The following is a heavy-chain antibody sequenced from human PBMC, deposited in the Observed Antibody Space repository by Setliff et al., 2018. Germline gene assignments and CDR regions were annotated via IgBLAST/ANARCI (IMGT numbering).Heavy chain of an antibody. CDR2: IGHTGSI. V-gene: IGHV4-38-2*02. J-gene: IGHJ4*02. D-gene: IGHD2-21*02. Sequence: PSETLSLTCTVPGYSISSCYIWGWIRQPPGKGLEWVGNIGHTGSINYNPSLKSRLTISRDTSKNQVSLKLNSVTATDTSVYYCARDLGHGGDSDYWGQGILVTVSS. CDR3: ARDLGHGGDSDY. CDR1: GYSISSCYI.